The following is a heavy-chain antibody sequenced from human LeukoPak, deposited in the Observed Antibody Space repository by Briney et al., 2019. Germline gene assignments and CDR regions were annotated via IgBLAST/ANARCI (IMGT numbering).Heavy chain of an antibody. J-gene: IGHJ4*02. CDR3: ARHLYPQFDY. CDR1: GGSISSSSYY. Sequence: SETLSLTCTVSGGSISSSSYYWGWLRPPPGKGLEWIGSIYYSGSTYYNPSLKSRITISVDTSKNQFSLKLSSVTAADTAVYYCARHLYPQFDYWGQGTLVTVSS. CDR2: IYYSGST. V-gene: IGHV4-39*01.